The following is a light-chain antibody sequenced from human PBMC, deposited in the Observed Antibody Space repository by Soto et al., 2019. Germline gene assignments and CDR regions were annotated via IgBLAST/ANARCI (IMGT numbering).Light chain of an antibody. CDR2: DVS. Sequence: QSALTQPASVSGSPGQSITSSCTGTSSDVGGDNYVSWYQQHPGKAPKLRIYDVSNRPSGVYKRFCSAKSGNTATLIISWLPAEDESDYDCSSYTRSSTVVFGGGTKLTVL. J-gene: IGLJ2*01. CDR3: SSYTRSSTVV. CDR1: SSDVGGDNY. V-gene: IGLV2-14*01.